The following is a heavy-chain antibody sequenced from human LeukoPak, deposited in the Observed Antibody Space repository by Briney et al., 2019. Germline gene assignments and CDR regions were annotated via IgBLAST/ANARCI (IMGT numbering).Heavy chain of an antibody. CDR1: GGSISSYY. J-gene: IGHJ4*02. Sequence: SETLSLTCTVSGGSISSYYWSWIRQPAGKGLEWIGRIYTSGSTNYNPSLKSRVTMSVDTSKNQFSLKLSSVTAADTAVYYCARERTPLLWFGELLLVLDYWGQGTLVTVSS. D-gene: IGHD3-10*01. V-gene: IGHV4-4*07. CDR2: IYTSGST. CDR3: ARERTPLLWFGELLLVLDY.